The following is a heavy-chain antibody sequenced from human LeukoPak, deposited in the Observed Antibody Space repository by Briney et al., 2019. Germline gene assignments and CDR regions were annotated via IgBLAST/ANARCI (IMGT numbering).Heavy chain of an antibody. CDR1: GGSISSGSYY. CDR3: AREGYSYGLEDWFDP. D-gene: IGHD5-18*01. CDR2: IYTSGSP. V-gene: IGHV4-61*02. Sequence: PSETLSLTCTVSGGSISSGSYYWSWIRQPAGKGLEWIGRIYTSGSPNYNPSLKSRVTISVDTSKNQFSLKLSSVTAADTAVYYCAREGYSYGLEDWFDPWGQGTLVTVPS. J-gene: IGHJ5*02.